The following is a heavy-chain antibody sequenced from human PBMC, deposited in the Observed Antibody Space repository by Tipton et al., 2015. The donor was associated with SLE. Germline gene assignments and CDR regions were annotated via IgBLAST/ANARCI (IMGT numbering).Heavy chain of an antibody. CDR3: ARERKQQLAQGPCDY. J-gene: IGHJ4*02. CDR1: GGSFSGYY. CDR2: INHSGST. Sequence: LRLSCAVYGGSFSGYYWSWIRQPPGKGLEWIGEINHSGSTNYNPSLKSRVTISVDTSKNQFSLKLSSVTAADTAVYYCARERKQQLAQGPCDYWGQGTLATVSS. V-gene: IGHV4-34*01. D-gene: IGHD6-13*01.